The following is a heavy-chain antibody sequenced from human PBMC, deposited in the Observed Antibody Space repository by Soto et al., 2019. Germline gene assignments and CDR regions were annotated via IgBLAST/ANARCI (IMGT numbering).Heavy chain of an antibody. D-gene: IGHD6-19*01. J-gene: IGHJ5*02. Sequence: QVTLKESGPVLVKPTETLTLRCTVSGLSITDSEMGVSWIRQPPGQPLEWLAHIASSGDKSYRTFLKSRLAISKDTSKSQIVLTMTNMDPADTATYYCARIHLAVAVSPWFDPWGQGIPVTVSS. V-gene: IGHV2-26*01. CDR3: ARIHLAVAVSPWFDP. CDR1: GLSITDSEMG. CDR2: IASSGDK.